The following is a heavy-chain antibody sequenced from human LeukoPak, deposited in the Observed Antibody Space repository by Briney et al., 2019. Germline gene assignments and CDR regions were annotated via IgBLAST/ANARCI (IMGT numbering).Heavy chain of an antibody. Sequence: SQTLSLTCTVSGGSISSGSYYWSWIRQPPGKGLEWIGYIYYSGSTNYNPSLKSRVTISVDTSKNQFSLKLSSVTAADTAVYYCARESGGYAVGWFDPWGQGTLVTVSS. CDR2: IYYSGST. CDR1: GGSISSGSYY. V-gene: IGHV4-61*01. J-gene: IGHJ5*02. CDR3: ARESGGYAVGWFDP. D-gene: IGHD5-12*01.